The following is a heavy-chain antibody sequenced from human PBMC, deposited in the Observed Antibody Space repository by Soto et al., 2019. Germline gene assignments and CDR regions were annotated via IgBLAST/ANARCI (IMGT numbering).Heavy chain of an antibody. J-gene: IGHJ4*02. CDR2: IYWDDDK. CDR1: GFSLSTSGVG. V-gene: IGHV2-5*02. D-gene: IGHD3-22*01. CDR3: AHSAYYYDSSGYANFDY. Sequence: QITLKESGPTLVKPTQTLTLTCTFSGFSLSTSGVGVGWIRQPPGKALEWLALIYWDDDKRYSPSLKSRLTITKDTYKNQVVLTMTNMDPVDTATYYCAHSAYYYDSSGYANFDYWGQGTLVTVSS.